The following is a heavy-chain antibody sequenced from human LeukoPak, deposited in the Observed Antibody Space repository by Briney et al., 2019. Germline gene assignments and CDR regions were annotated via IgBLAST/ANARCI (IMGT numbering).Heavy chain of an antibody. CDR3: ARAQYYYDSSGYYYPYYFDY. CDR2: ISSSGSTI. J-gene: IGHJ4*02. CDR1: GFTFSDYY. Sequence: PGGSLRLSCAASGFTFSDYYMSWIRQAPGKGLEWVSYISSSGSTIYYADSVKGRFTISRDNAKNSLYLQMNSLRAEDTAVYYCARAQYYYDSSGYYYPYYFDYWGQGTLVTVSS. D-gene: IGHD3-22*01. V-gene: IGHV3-11*04.